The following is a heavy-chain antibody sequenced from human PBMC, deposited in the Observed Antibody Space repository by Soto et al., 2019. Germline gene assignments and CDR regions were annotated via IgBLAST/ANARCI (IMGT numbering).Heavy chain of an antibody. D-gene: IGHD6-13*01. CDR1: GYTLSDYT. Sequence: ASVKVSCKASGYTLSDYTLHWLRQAPGQRLEWVARIHAGNGNTKSSQKFQGRVSITSDTFASTAYMELSSLTSEDTAVYYCARGRGTSWFYFDFWGQGTLVTVSS. V-gene: IGHV1-3*01. J-gene: IGHJ4*02. CDR2: IHAGNGNT. CDR3: ARGRGTSWFYFDF.